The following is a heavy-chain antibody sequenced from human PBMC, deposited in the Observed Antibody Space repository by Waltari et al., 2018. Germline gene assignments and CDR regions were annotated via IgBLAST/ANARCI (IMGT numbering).Heavy chain of an antibody. CDR2: ISSSGTTI. CDR3: ARDQVGDV. Sequence: EVQLVESGGDLVQPGGSLRLSCAASGFTFSSYEMNWVRQVPGKGLEWVSHISSSGTTIYYADSVKCRFTISRDNAKNSLYLQMKSLRVEDTAVYYCARDQVGDVWGQGTTVIVSS. J-gene: IGHJ6*02. CDR1: GFTFSSYE. V-gene: IGHV3-48*03. D-gene: IGHD1-26*01.